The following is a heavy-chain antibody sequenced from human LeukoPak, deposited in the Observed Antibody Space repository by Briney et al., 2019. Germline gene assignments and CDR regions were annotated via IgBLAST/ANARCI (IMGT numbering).Heavy chain of an antibody. CDR2: IYYSGST. Sequence: PSETLSLTCTVSGGSISSSSYYWGWIRQPPGKGLEWIGSIYYSGSTYYNPSLKSRVTISVDTSKNQFSLKLSSVTAADTAVYYCARDGLDWQFSGHYDYWGQGTLVTVSS. J-gene: IGHJ4*02. D-gene: IGHD1-26*01. CDR3: ARDGLDWQFSGHYDY. CDR1: GGSISSSSYY. V-gene: IGHV4-39*07.